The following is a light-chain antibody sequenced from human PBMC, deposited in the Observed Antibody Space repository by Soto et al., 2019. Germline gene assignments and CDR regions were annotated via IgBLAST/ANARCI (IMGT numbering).Light chain of an antibody. CDR3: SSFSSTTNLL. J-gene: IGLJ2*01. Sequence: QSALTQPASVSGSPGQSITIPCTGTTSDVGGYNYVSWYQHHPGKAPKLMIYEVSNRPSGVSNRFSGSKSGNMASLTISGLQAEDEADYYCSSFSSTTNLLFGGGTKLTVL. V-gene: IGLV2-14*01. CDR2: EVS. CDR1: TSDVGGYNY.